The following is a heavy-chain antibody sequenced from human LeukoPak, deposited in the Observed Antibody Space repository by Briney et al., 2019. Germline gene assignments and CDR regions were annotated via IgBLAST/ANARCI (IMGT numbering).Heavy chain of an antibody. CDR2: INPNSGGT. CDR1: GYTFTGYY. CDR3: ARDRVVVPAAGAFDI. V-gene: IGHV1-2*02. D-gene: IGHD2-2*01. Sequence: GASVKVSCKASGYTFTGYYMHWVRQAPGQGLEWMGWINPNSGGTNYAQKFQGRVTMTRDTSISTAYMELSRLRSDDTAVYYCARDRVVVPAAGAFDIWGQGTMVTVSS. J-gene: IGHJ3*02.